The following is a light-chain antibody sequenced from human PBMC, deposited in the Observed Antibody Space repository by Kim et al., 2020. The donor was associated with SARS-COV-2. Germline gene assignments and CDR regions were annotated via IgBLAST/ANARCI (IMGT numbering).Light chain of an antibody. V-gene: IGKV4-1*01. Sequence: DIVMTQSPDSLAVSLGERATINCKSSQNVLYSSNNKNYLAWYQQKPGQPPKLLIYWASTRESGVPDRFSGSGSGTDFTLTISSLQAEDVAVYYCQHYYSDPPWTFGQGTKVDIK. CDR2: WAS. CDR1: QNVLYSSNNKNY. CDR3: QHYYSDPPWT. J-gene: IGKJ1*01.